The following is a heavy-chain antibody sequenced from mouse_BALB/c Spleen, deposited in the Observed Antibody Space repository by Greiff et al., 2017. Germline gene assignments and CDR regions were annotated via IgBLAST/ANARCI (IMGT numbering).Heavy chain of an antibody. V-gene: IGHV3-2*02. D-gene: IGHD2-1*01. CDR2: ISYSGST. J-gene: IGHJ3*01. CDR1: GYSITSDYA. CDR3: ARIYGNLAWFAY. Sequence: EVKLVESGPGLVKPSQSLSLTCTVTGYSITSDYAWTWIRQFPGTKLEWMGYISYSGSTSYNPSLKSRISITRDTSKNQFFLQLNSVTTEDTATYYCARIYGNLAWFAYWGQGTLVTVSA.